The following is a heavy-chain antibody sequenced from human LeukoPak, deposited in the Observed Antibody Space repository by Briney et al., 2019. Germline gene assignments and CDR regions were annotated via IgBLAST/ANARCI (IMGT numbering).Heavy chain of an antibody. V-gene: IGHV6-1*01. CDR3: ARSRNYAFDY. J-gene: IGHJ4*02. Sequence: SQTLSLTCAISGDSVSTNSDGWHWIRQSPSRGLEWLGKTYYRSKWYIDYAVSVKSRITINPDTSKNRFSLQLNSVTPEDTAVYYCARSRNYAFDYWGQGALVTVSS. CDR1: GDSVSTNSDG. CDR2: TYYRSKWYI. D-gene: IGHD2-2*01.